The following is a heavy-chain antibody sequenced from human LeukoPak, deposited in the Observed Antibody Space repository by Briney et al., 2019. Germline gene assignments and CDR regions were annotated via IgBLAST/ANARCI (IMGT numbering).Heavy chain of an antibody. J-gene: IGHJ4*02. CDR2: INHSGST. D-gene: IGHD1-26*01. CDR3: ARHTPEWEYKHARAAGVCLDY. Sequence: SETLCLTCAVYGGSFSGYYWSWIRQPPGKGLEWTGEINHSGSTNYNPSLKSRVTISVDTSKNQFSLKLSSVTAADTAVYYCARHTPEWEYKHARAAGVCLDYWGQGTLVTVSS. V-gene: IGHV4-34*01. CDR1: GGSFSGYY.